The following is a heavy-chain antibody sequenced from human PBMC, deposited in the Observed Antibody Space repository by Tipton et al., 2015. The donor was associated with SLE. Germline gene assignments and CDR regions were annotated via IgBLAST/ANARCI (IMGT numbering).Heavy chain of an antibody. Sequence: TLSLTCAVYGGSFSGYYWSWIRQPPGKGLEWIGEINHSGSTNYNPSLKSRVTISVDTSKNQFSLKLRSVTAADTAVYYCVSGARGWFDYWGQGTLVTVSS. J-gene: IGHJ4*02. CDR1: GGSFSGYY. CDR2: INHSGST. CDR3: VSGARGWFDY. V-gene: IGHV4-34*01.